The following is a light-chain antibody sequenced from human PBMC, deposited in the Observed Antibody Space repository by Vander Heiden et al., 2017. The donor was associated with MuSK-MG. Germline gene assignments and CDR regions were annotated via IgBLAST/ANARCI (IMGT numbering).Light chain of an antibody. CDR1: QSISSW. J-gene: IGKJ1*01. CDR2: KAS. V-gene: IGKV1-5*03. CDR3: QQYNSYSPWT. Sequence: DIQMTPSPSPLSASVGDGVTITCRASQSISSWLAWYQQKPGKAPKLLIYKASSLESGVPSRFSGSGSGTEFTLTISSLQPDDFATYYCQQYNSYSPWTFGQGTKVEIK.